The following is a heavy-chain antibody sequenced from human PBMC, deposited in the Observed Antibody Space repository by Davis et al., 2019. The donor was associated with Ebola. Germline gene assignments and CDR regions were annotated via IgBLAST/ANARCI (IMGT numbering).Heavy chain of an antibody. V-gene: IGHV3-21*01. CDR3: AREGGGATVFYYYYGMDV. D-gene: IGHD4-11*01. J-gene: IGHJ6*02. Sequence: GESLKISCAASGFTFSSYSMNWVRQAPGKGLEWVSSISSSSSYIYYADSVKGRFTISRDNSKNTLYLQMNSLRAEDTAVYYCAREGGGATVFYYYYGMDVWGQGTTVTVSS. CDR1: GFTFSSYS. CDR2: ISSSSSYI.